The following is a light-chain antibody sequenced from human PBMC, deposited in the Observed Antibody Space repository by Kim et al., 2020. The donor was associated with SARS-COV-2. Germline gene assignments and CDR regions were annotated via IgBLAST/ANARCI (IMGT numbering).Light chain of an antibody. J-gene: IGKJ1*01. CDR3: QKCGSAPWT. CDR2: AAS. V-gene: IGKV1-27*01. Sequence: ASVRDSVPITCRASQDIINYLAWFQLKPRKAPNLLIYAASALQPGVPSRFSGSGSGTDFTLTVTSLQPEDVATYYCQKCGSAPWTFGQGTTVDI. CDR1: QDIINY.